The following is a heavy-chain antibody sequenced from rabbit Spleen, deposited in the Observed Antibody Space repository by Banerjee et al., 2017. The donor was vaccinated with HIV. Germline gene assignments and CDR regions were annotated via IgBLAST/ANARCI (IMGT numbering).Heavy chain of an antibody. CDR3: ARIGASDITYFNL. D-gene: IGHD1-1*01. V-gene: IGHV1S40*01. CDR1: GFSFSTSYY. CDR2: IYAGSSGST. J-gene: IGHJ4*01. Sequence: EESGGGLVKPGASLTLTCTASGFSFSTSYYMCWVRQAPGKGLEWIACIYAGSSGSTYYASWAKGRFTISKTSSTTVTLQMASLTAADTATYFCARIGASDITYFNLWGPGTLVTVS.